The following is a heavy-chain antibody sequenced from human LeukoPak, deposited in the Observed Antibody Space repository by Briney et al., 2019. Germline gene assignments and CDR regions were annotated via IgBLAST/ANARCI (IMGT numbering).Heavy chain of an antibody. J-gene: IGHJ3*02. Sequence: ASVKVSCKASGHTFTGYYMHWVRQAPGQGLEWMGWINPNSGGTNYAQKFQGRVTMTRDTSISTAYMELSRLRSDDTAVYYCARDSVGAINAFDIWGQGTMVTVSS. V-gene: IGHV1-2*02. CDR2: INPNSGGT. D-gene: IGHD1-26*01. CDR1: GHTFTGYY. CDR3: ARDSVGAINAFDI.